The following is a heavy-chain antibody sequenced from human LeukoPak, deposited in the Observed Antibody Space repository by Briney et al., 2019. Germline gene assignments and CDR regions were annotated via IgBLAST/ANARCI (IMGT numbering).Heavy chain of an antibody. CDR2: INPNSGNT. J-gene: IGHJ4*02. D-gene: IGHD2-21*01. Sequence: ASVKVSCKASGYTFTSYGISWVRQATGQGLEWLGWINPNSGNTGFAQRFQGRVTITRDTSISTAYMELSSLRSEDTAVYYCARVVPPARLDYWGQGTLVTVSS. V-gene: IGHV1-8*03. CDR1: GYTFTSYG. CDR3: ARVVPPARLDY.